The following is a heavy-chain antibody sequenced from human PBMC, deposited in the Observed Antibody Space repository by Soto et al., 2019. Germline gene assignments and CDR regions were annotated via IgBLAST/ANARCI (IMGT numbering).Heavy chain of an antibody. V-gene: IGHV3-9*01. CDR3: AKGYSYGVLEPLGY. Sequence: EVQLVESGGGLVQPGRSLRLSCAASGFTFDDYAMHWVRQAPGKGLEWVSGISWNSGIIDYADSVKGRFTISRENAKNSLYLQMNSLRAEDTALYYCAKGYSYGVLEPLGYWGQGTLVTVSS. CDR2: ISWNSGII. J-gene: IGHJ4*02. CDR1: GFTFDDYA. D-gene: IGHD5-18*01.